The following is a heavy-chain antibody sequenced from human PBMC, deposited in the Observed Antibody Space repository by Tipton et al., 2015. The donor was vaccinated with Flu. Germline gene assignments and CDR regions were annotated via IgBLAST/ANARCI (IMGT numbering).Heavy chain of an antibody. CDR2: THSDDNT. J-gene: IGHJ4*02. V-gene: IGHV3-53*01. D-gene: IGHD6-19*01. Sequence: QLVQSGGGLIQPGGSLRLSCAASGVTVSSNYMSWFRLPPGKGLECVSVTHSDDNTYYAGSVKGRFTISRDISKNTLYLQMNSLRAEDTAVYYCAGGTASSGDYWGQGTLVTVAS. CDR1: GVTVSSNY. CDR3: AGGTASSGDY.